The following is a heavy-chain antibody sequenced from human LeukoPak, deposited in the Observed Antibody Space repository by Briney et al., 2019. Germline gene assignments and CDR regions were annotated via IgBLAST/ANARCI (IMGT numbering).Heavy chain of an antibody. V-gene: IGHV4-28*01. CDR1: GYSISSSNW. CDR2: IYYSGST. Sequence: SETLSLTCAVSGYSISSSNWWGWIRQPPGKGLEWIGYIYYSGSTYYNPSLKSRVTMSVDTSKNQFPLKLSSVTAVDTAVYYCARSTDYGDFPFDIWGQGTMVTVSS. J-gene: IGHJ3*02. CDR3: ARSTDYGDFPFDI. D-gene: IGHD4-17*01.